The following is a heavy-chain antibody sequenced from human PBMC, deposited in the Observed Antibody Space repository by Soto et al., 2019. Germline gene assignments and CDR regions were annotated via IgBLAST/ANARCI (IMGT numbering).Heavy chain of an antibody. V-gene: IGHV3-53*01. CDR2: IYSGGST. J-gene: IGHJ6*02. CDR1: GFTVSGNY. D-gene: IGHD1-26*01. CDR3: ERFSLSPGSFWAGQYYYGMDV. Sequence: GGSLRLSCAASGFTVSGNYMRWVRQAPGKGLEWVSVIYSGGSTYYADSVKGRFTISRDNPKNTLYRQMNSLRAEDTAVYYCERFSLSPGSFWAGQYYYGMDVWGQGTTVTVSS.